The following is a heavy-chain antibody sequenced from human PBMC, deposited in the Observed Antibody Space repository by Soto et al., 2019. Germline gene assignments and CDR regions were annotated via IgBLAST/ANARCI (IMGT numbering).Heavy chain of an antibody. J-gene: IGHJ6*02. CDR2: IKPDGSEQ. Sequence: EVQLVESGGGLVQPGGSLRLSCAASKFTFDKYYMTWVRQAPGKGPEWVANIKPDGSEQYYVDSVKGRFTISRDNANNSLYLQMNSLRAEDTAVYFCARGNWNYYYGFDVWGQGTTVTVSS. CDR1: KFTFDKYY. CDR3: ARGNWNYYYGFDV. D-gene: IGHD1-20*01. V-gene: IGHV3-7*01.